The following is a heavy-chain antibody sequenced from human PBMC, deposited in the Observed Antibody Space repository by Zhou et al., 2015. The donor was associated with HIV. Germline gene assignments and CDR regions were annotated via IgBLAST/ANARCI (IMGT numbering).Heavy chain of an antibody. D-gene: IGHD3-3*01. V-gene: IGHV1-69*01. J-gene: IGHJ6*03. Sequence: QVQLVQSGAEVKKPGSSVKVSCKASGGTFSSYAISWVRQAPGQGLEWMGGIIPIFGTANYAQKFQGRVTITADESTSTAYMELSSLRSEDTAVYYCARDTAPYYDFWSGYYDSKTYYYYYMDVWGKGTTVTVSS. CDR3: ARDTAPYYDFWSGYYDSKTYYYYYMDV. CDR1: GGTFSSYA. CDR2: IIPIFGTA.